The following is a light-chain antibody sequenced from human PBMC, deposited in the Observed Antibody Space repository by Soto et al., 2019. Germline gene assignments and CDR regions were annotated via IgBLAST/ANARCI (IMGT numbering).Light chain of an antibody. J-gene: IGKJ4*01. CDR2: GAS. CDR1: QSVRSNY. V-gene: IGKV3-20*01. Sequence: EIVLTQSPGTLSLSSGERATLSCRASQSVRSNYLAWYQQKPGQAPLLLIYGASSRATGTSDKFGGSGYGTDFTLTISRLEPEDFAVYYCQQYGSWPLTFGGGTKVEIK. CDR3: QQYGSWPLT.